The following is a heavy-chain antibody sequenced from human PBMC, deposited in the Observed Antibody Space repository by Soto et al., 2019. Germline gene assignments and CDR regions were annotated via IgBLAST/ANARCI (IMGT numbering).Heavy chain of an antibody. CDR1: GFAFSSYW. CDR3: VRTSVVVAAATREDY. J-gene: IGHJ4*02. Sequence: EIQLVESGGGLVQPGDSLRLSCAASGFAFSSYWMHWVRQAPGKGLVWVSRINSDGSSTSYAGSVKGRFTISRDNAKNTLYLQMNSLRAEDTAVYYCVRTSVVVAAATREDYWGQGTLVTVSS. V-gene: IGHV3-74*01. CDR2: INSDGSST. D-gene: IGHD2-15*01.